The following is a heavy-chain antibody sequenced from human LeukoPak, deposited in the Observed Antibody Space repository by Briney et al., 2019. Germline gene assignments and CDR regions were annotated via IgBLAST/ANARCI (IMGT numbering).Heavy chain of an antibody. J-gene: IGHJ4*02. CDR3: ARRHLIGNGYFDH. V-gene: IGHV1-18*01. CDR1: GYAFTNYG. CDR2: ISTFNVNT. D-gene: IGHD4-23*01. Sequence: GASVKVSCKASGYAFTNYGITWVRQAPGQGLEWLGWISTFNVNTNYAQKLQDRVTMTTDTSTSTAYLELRSLRSDDTAVYYCARRHLIGNGYFDHWGQGTLVTVSS.